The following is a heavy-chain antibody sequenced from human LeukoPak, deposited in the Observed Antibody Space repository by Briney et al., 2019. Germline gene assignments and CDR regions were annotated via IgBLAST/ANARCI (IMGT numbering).Heavy chain of an antibody. Sequence: GGSLRLSCAASGFTFSSYWMSWVRQAPGKGLEWVANIKQDGSEKYYVDSVKGRFTISRDKSKNTLYLQMNSLRAEDTAVYYCAKEFDILTGYPCYFDYWGQGTLVTVSS. D-gene: IGHD3-9*01. V-gene: IGHV3-7*03. CDR2: IKQDGSEK. CDR3: AKEFDILTGYPCYFDY. J-gene: IGHJ4*02. CDR1: GFTFSSYW.